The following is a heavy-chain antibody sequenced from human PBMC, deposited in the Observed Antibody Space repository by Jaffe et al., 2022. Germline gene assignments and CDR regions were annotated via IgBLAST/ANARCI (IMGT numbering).Heavy chain of an antibody. CDR3: ARDHEGDDYGDYPIDY. J-gene: IGHJ4*02. CDR2: ISSSSSTI. V-gene: IGHV3-48*01. D-gene: IGHD4-17*01. Sequence: EVQLVESGGGLVQPGGSLRLSCAASGFTFSSYSMNWVRQAPGKGLEWVSYISSSSSTIYYADSVKGRFTISRDNAKNSLYLQMNSLRAEDTAVYYCARDHEGDDYGDYPIDYWGQGTLVTVSS. CDR1: GFTFSSYS.